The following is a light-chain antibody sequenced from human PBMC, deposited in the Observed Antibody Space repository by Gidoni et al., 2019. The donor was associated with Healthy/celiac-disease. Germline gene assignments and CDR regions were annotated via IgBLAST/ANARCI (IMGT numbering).Light chain of an antibody. J-gene: IGLJ1*01. CDR2: DDS. CDR1: KIGSKS. Sequence: SYVLTQPPSVSVAPGQTARITCGGTKIGSKSVHWYQQKPGQATVLVVYDDSDRPSGIPERFSGSNSGNTATLTISRVEAGDEADYYCQVWDSSSDHLYVFGTGTKVTVL. CDR3: QVWDSSSDHLYV. V-gene: IGLV3-21*02.